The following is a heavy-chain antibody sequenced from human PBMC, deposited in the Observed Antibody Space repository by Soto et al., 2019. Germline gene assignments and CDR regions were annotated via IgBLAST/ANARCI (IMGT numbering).Heavy chain of an antibody. CDR3: EGGYATSYDY. V-gene: IGHV4-34*01. CDR2: INHSGST. CDR1: GGSFSGYY. D-gene: IGHD4-17*01. J-gene: IGHJ4*02. Sequence: ETLSLTCAVYGGSFSGYYWTWIRQPPGTGLEWIGEINHSGSTNYNPSLKSRVTISVDTSKNQFSLKLTSVTAADTAVYYCEGGYATSYDYRGQGTLVTVSS.